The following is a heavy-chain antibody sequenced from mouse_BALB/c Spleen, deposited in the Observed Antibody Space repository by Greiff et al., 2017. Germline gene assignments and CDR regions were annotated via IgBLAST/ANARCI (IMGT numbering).Heavy chain of an antibody. J-gene: IGHJ2*01. Sequence: VKLMESGPGLVQPSQSLSITCTVSGFSLTSYGVHWVRQSPGKGLEWLGVIWSGGSTDYNAAFISRLSISKDNSKSQVFFKMNSLQANDTAIYYCARFPYGNYYFDYWGQGTTLTVSS. V-gene: IGHV2-2*02. D-gene: IGHD2-10*02. CDR1: GFSLTSYG. CDR3: ARFPYGNYYFDY. CDR2: IWSGGST.